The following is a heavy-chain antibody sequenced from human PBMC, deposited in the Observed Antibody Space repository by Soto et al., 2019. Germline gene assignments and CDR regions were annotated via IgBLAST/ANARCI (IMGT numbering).Heavy chain of an antibody. J-gene: IGHJ6*02. CDR1: GYTFTSYG. CDR3: AADGRKGPDYYYGMDV. CDR2: IVAYSGNT. Sequence: ASVKVSCKASGYTFTSYGISWVRQAPGQGLEWIGWIVAYSGNTNYAQKFQERVTITRDTSTSTAYMELSSLRSEDTAVYYCAADGRKGPDYYYGMDVWGQGTTVTVSS. D-gene: IGHD1-26*01. V-gene: IGHV1-18*01.